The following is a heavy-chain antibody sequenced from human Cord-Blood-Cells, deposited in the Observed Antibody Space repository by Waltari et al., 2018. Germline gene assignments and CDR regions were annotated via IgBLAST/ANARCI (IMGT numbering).Heavy chain of an antibody. V-gene: IGHV2-5*02. CDR3: ARSDGSGSYSNY. J-gene: IGHJ4*02. CDR2: IYWDDDK. D-gene: IGHD3-10*01. CDR1: GFSLSTSGVG. Sequence: QITLKESGPTLVKPTQTLTLTCTFSGFSLSTSGVGVGWIRQPPGKALEWLALIYWDDDKRYSPSLKSRLTITKDPSKNQVVLTMTNMDPVDTATYCCARSDGSGSYSNYWGQGTLVTVSS.